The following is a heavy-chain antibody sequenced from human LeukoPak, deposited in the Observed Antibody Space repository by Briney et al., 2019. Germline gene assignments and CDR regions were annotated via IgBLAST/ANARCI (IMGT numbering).Heavy chain of an antibody. J-gene: IGHJ3*02. CDR3: AIDPRVEVVLHDAFDI. CDR2: ISSSSSYI. D-gene: IGHD2-21*01. CDR1: GFTFSSYS. Sequence: GGSLRPSCAASGFTFSSYSMNWARQAPGKGLEWVSSISSSSSYIYYADSVKGRFTISRDNAKKSLYLQMNSLRAEDTAVYYCAIDPRVEVVLHDAFDIWGQGTMVTVSS. V-gene: IGHV3-21*01.